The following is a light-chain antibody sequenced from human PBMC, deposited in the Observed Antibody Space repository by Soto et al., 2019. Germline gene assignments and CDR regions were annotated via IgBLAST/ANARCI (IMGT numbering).Light chain of an antibody. J-gene: IGKJ4*01. V-gene: IGKV1-27*01. Sequence: DIQLTQSPSSLSASVGDRVTITCRVSQGISNYLNWYRQKPGKVPKLLIYSASNLQSGIPSRFSGSGSGTDFTLTISSLESEDVATYYGQRTYTVPLGGGTKVEIK. CDR3: QRTYTVP. CDR2: SAS. CDR1: QGISNY.